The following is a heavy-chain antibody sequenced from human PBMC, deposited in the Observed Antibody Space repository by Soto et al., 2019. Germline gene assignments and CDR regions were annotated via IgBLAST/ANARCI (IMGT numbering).Heavy chain of an antibody. D-gene: IGHD3-10*01. Sequence: QVQLQESGPGLVKPSETLSLTCTVSAGSIGHYYWTWIRQPPGKGLEWIGHIYYYGGTDYSPSLKSRVTISLDTSKNQFSLRLTSVTAADTAVYYCVRDGGFGSRGYYGMDVWGQGTTVTVSS. CDR2: IYYYGGT. V-gene: IGHV4-59*01. CDR3: VRDGGFGSRGYYGMDV. J-gene: IGHJ6*02. CDR1: AGSIGHYY.